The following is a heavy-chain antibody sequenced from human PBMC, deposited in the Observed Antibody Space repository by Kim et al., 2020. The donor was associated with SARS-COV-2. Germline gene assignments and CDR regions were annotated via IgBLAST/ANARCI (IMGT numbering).Heavy chain of an antibody. J-gene: IGHJ4*02. CDR1: GYTFTSYS. CDR3: ARRLVD. V-gene: IGHV1-3*01. Sequence: ASVKVSCKASGYTFTSYSIHWVRQAPGQSLDWMGWINPGSTITKYSQKFQGRFTITRDTSARAAYMDLSGLTSEDTAVYYCARRLVDWGQGTLVTVSS. CDR2: INPGSTIT. D-gene: IGHD6-6*01.